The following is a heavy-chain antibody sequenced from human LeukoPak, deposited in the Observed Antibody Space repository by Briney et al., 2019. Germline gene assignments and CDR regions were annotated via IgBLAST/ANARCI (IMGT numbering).Heavy chain of an antibody. D-gene: IGHD2-2*03. CDR2: ITSSGGSTI. Sequence: QPGGSLRLSCAASRFTFSSYEMNWVRQAPGKGLEWVSYITSSGGSTIYYADSVKGRFTISRDNAKNSLYLQMNSLRAEDTAVYYCARGGYCIGSTCYLLNAFDIWGLGTMVTVSS. CDR1: RFTFSSYE. CDR3: ARGGYCIGSTCYLLNAFDI. J-gene: IGHJ3*02. V-gene: IGHV3-48*03.